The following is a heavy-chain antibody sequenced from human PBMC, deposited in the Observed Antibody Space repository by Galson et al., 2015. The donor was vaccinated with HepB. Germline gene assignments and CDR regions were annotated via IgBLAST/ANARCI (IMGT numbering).Heavy chain of an antibody. CDR2: IFSGGTT. Sequence: CLRLSCAASGFTVSSDYMTWVRQAPGKGLEWVSVIFSGGTTYYADSVKGRFTISRDTSKNTLCLQMNSLGAEDTAVYYCARLQGRRCLDYWGQGTLVTVSS. D-gene: IGHD4-17*01. CDR1: GFTVSSDY. CDR3: ARLQGRRCLDY. J-gene: IGHJ4*02. V-gene: IGHV3-53*01.